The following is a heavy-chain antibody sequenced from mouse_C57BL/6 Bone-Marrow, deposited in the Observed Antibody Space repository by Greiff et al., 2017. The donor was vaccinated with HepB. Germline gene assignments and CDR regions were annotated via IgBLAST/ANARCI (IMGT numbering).Heavy chain of an antibody. CDR2: IYPGSGST. CDR1: GYTFTSYW. D-gene: IGHD6-1*01. V-gene: IGHV1-55*01. J-gene: IGHJ4*01. Sequence: VQLQQPGAELVKPGASVKMSCKASGYTFTSYWITWVKQRPGQGLEWIGDIYPGSGSTNYNEKFKSKATLTVDTSSSKAYMQLSSLTSEDSAVYYCARCGQLLGAMDYWGQGTSVTVSS. CDR3: ARCGQLLGAMDY.